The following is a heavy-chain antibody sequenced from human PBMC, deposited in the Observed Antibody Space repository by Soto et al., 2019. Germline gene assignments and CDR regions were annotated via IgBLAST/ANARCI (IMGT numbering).Heavy chain of an antibody. J-gene: IGHJ4*02. V-gene: IGHV4-31*03. CDR3: ARGITMVRGVIFSPYFDY. CDR1: GGSISSGGYY. CDR2: IYYSGST. D-gene: IGHD3-10*01. Sequence: QVQLQESGPGLVKPSQTLSLTCTVAGGSISSGGYYWSWIRQHPGKGLEWIGYIYYSGSTYYNPSLKSRVTISVDTSKNQFSLKLSSVTAADTAVYYCARGITMVRGVIFSPYFDYWGQGTLVTVSS.